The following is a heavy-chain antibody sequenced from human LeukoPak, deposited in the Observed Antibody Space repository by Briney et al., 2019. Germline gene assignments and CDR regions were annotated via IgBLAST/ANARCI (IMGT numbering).Heavy chain of an antibody. D-gene: IGHD6-6*01. Sequence: GGSLKISCQGSGCIFTSYWIGRVRQLPGKGLGWMGIIYPGDSDTRYSPSFQGQVTISADKSISTAYLQWNSLKASDTAMYYCARGRSMAAEGDYMDVWGKGTTVTVSS. CDR1: GCIFTSYW. J-gene: IGHJ6*03. CDR3: ARGRSMAAEGDYMDV. CDR2: IYPGDSDT. V-gene: IGHV5-51*01.